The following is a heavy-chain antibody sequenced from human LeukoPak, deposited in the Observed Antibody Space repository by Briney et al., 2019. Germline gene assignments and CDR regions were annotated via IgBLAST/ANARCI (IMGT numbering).Heavy chain of an antibody. V-gene: IGHV3-23*01. D-gene: IGHD2-15*01. J-gene: IGHJ4*02. CDR1: GFTFSTYV. Sequence: TGGSLRLSCAASGFTFSTYVMSWVRQAPGKGLEWVAIIGGSGETTIYGDSVKGRPTISRDNSKNTLYLQMNSLRAEDTAVYYCLAGDYGGNHYWGQGTLVTVSS. CDR3: LAGDYGGNHY. CDR2: IGGSGETT.